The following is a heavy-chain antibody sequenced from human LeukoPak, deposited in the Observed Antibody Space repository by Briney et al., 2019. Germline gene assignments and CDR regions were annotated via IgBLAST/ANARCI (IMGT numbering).Heavy chain of an antibody. CDR1: GFTFSSYS. J-gene: IGHJ4*02. Sequence: PGGSLRLSCAASGFTFSSYSMNWVRQAPGKGLEWVSSISSSSSCIYYADSVKGRFTISRDNAKSSLYLQMNSLRAEDTAVYYCASNHYYDSSGYYREHYYFDYWGQGTLVTVSS. CDR3: ASNHYYDSSGYYREHYYFDY. D-gene: IGHD3-22*01. V-gene: IGHV3-21*01. CDR2: ISSSSSCI.